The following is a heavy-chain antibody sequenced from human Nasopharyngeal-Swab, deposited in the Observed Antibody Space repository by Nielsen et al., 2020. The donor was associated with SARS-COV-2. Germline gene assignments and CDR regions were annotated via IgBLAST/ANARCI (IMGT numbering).Heavy chain of an antibody. CDR2: IYHSGST. Sequence: SETLSLTCTVSGYSISIGYYWCCIRQPPGKGLEWIGSIYHSGSTYYNPSLKSRVTISVDTSKNQFSLKLSSVTAADTAVYYCAREGYSYGNNWFDPWGQGTMVTVSS. D-gene: IGHD5-18*01. V-gene: IGHV4-38-2*02. CDR1: GYSISIGYY. J-gene: IGHJ5*02. CDR3: AREGYSYGNNWFDP.